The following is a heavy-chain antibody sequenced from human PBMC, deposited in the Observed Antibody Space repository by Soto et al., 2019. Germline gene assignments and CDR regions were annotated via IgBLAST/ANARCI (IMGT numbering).Heavy chain of an antibody. CDR1: GFTFSDRA. Sequence: QVQLVESGGGVVQPGRSLRLSCAASGFTFSDRAMHWVRQAPGKGREWLGIIWSDGSEKFYAGSVKGRFTISRDNSKNTVYLHINTLSAEDTAMYYCARALFPDVDIYAMDVWGQGTAVTVSS. D-gene: IGHD2-2*03. CDR3: ARALFPDVDIYAMDV. J-gene: IGHJ6*02. V-gene: IGHV3-33*01. CDR2: IWSDGSEK.